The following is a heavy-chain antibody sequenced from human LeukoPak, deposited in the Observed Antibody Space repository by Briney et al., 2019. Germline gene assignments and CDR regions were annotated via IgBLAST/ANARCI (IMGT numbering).Heavy chain of an antibody. Sequence: SETLSLTCAVYGGSLSGFYWSWIRQSPGKGLEWIGEINQSGSTNYNPSLKSRVTISVDTSKNQFSLKLSSVTAADTAVYYCARRRDSSALFYSYYYMDVWDKGTRSPSP. CDR1: GGSLSGFY. CDR2: INQSGST. V-gene: IGHV4-34*01. D-gene: IGHD6-25*01. J-gene: IGHJ6*03. CDR3: ARRRDSSALFYSYYYMDV.